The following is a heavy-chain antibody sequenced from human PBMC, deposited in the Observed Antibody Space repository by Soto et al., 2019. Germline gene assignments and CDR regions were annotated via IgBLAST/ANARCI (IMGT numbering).Heavy chain of an antibody. CDR1: GYTFTKYG. CDR2: ISGDSSET. CDR3: ARRGLDY. J-gene: IGHJ4*02. V-gene: IGHV1-18*01. D-gene: IGHD3-16*01. Sequence: QVQLVQSAAEVKKPGASLRVSCKASGYTFTKYGITWVRQAPGQGLEWMGWISGDSSETHYAQKLQGRVNMTRDTSTPTAYMELRSLRSDDTAVYYCARRGLDYWGQGTLVTVSS.